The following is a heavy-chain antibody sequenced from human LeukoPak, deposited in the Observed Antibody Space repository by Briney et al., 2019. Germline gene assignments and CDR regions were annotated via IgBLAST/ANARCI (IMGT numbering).Heavy chain of an antibody. V-gene: IGHV4-38-2*02. CDR1: GYSISSTNY. CDR3: AREFYCNLYSSGCNWFDP. Sequence: SDTLSLTCAVSGYSISSTNYWAWIRQPPGKGLEWIGSIYYSGSTYYTPSLKSRVTISVDMSKNQFSLKLGSVTAADTAVYYCAREFYCNLYSSGCNWFDPWGQGTLVTVSS. CDR2: IYYSGST. J-gene: IGHJ5*02. D-gene: IGHD6-19*01.